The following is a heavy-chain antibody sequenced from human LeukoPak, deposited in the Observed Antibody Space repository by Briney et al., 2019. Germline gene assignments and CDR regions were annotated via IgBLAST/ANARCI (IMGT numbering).Heavy chain of an antibody. Sequence: GGSLRLSCAVSGFTFSSYSMNWVRQAPGKGLEWVSYISSGSNTIYYADSVKRRFTISRDNDKNSLYLQMDSLRAEDTAGYYCARAAADMQLWLRYFDCWGQGTLVTVSS. CDR3: ARAAADMQLWLRYFDC. CDR2: ISSGSNTI. CDR1: GFTFSSYS. D-gene: IGHD5-18*01. V-gene: IGHV3-48*01. J-gene: IGHJ4*02.